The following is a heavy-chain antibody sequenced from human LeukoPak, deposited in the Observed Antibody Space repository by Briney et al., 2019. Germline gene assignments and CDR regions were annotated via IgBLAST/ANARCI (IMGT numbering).Heavy chain of an antibody. Sequence: SETLSLTCTVSGGSISSGGYYWTWIRQHPGKGLEWIGDVSYSGSTYYNPSLKSRVTISVDTSKNQFSLKLSSVTDADTAVYYCARDTYYDSSGYPAAFDIWGQGTVVTVSS. CDR1: GGSISSGGYY. V-gene: IGHV4-31*03. CDR2: VSYSGST. CDR3: ARDTYYDSSGYPAAFDI. D-gene: IGHD3-22*01. J-gene: IGHJ3*02.